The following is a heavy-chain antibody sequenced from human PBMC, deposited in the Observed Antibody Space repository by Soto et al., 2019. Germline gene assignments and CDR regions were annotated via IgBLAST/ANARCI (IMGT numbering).Heavy chain of an antibody. V-gene: IGHV3-23*01. J-gene: IGHJ4*02. CDR3: AKDSSSSGWREQMFDY. D-gene: IGHD6-19*01. CDR1: GFTFSSYA. CDR2: ISGSGGST. Sequence: PGGSLRLSCAASGFTFSSYAMSWVRQAPGKGLEWVSAISGSGGSTYYADSVKGRFTISRDNSKNTLYLQMNSLRAEDTAVYYCAKDSSSSGWREQMFDYWGQGTLVTVSS.